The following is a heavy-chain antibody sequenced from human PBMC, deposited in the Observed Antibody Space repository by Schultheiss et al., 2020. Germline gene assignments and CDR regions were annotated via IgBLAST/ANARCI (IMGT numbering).Heavy chain of an antibody. J-gene: IGHJ6*02. D-gene: IGHD2-21*02. CDR2: IYYSGST. CDR3: ARGDPSYCGGDCFYGMDV. Sequence: SETLSLTCTVSGGSISSGYYWGWIRQPPGKGLEWIGSIYYSGSTYYNPSLKSRVTISVDTSKNQFSLKLSSVTAADTAVYYCARGDPSYCGGDCFYGMDVWGQGTTVTVSS. CDR1: GGSISSGYY. V-gene: IGHV4-38-2*02.